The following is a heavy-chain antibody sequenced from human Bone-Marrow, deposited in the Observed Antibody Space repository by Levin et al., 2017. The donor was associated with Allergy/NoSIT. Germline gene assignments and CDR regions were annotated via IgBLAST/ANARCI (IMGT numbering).Heavy chain of an antibody. Sequence: ASVKVSCKASGYTLTSDAIHWVRQAPGQRLEWMGWISAGNGDTGYSQEFQGRVTISRDPSANTAYMEVSSLTSEDLAVYYCARGRDYGMDVWGQGTTVTVSS. CDR1: GYTLTSDA. J-gene: IGHJ6*02. CDR3: ARGRDYGMDV. CDR2: ISAGNGDT. V-gene: IGHV1-3*03.